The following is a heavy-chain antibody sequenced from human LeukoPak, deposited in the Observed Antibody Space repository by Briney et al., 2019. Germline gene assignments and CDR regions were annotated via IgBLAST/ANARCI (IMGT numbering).Heavy chain of an antibody. D-gene: IGHD1-26*01. CDR2: ISYDGSNK. Sequence: GGSLRLSCAASGFTFSSYAMYWVRQAPGKGLEWVAVISYDGSNKYYADSVKGRFTISRDNSKNTLYLQMNSLRAEDTAVYYCARARKTSIAGATWGQGTLVTVSS. CDR3: ARARKTSIAGAT. V-gene: IGHV3-30*01. J-gene: IGHJ4*02. CDR1: GFTFSSYA.